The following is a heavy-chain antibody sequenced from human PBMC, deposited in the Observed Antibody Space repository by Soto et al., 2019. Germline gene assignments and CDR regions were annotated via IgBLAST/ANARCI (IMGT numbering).Heavy chain of an antibody. CDR1: GDSVSTGC. CDR2: MYFGGSF. CDR3: ARSYYDTTGFAVDP. J-gene: IGHJ5*02. D-gene: IGHD3-22*01. Sequence: SETLCVTCTVAGDSVSTGCWSWIRQPPGKGLEWIGFMYFGGSFNYNPSLTSRVTISVETSKNQFSMKLTSVTAADTAVYYCARSYYDTTGFAVDPWGQGTLVTVSS. V-gene: IGHV4-59*02.